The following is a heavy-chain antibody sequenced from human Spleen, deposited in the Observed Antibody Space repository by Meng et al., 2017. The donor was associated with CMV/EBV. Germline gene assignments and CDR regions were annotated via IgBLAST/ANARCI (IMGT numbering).Heavy chain of an antibody. D-gene: IGHD3-10*01. J-gene: IGHJ6*02. CDR2: ISHSGST. CDR1: GGSLRGYY. V-gene: IGHV4-34*01. CDR3: AYGSGITGDYYGMDV. Sequence: ESLKISCGVYGGSLRGYYWSWIRQPPGKGLEWIGEISHSGSTNYNPSLKSRVTISVDMSKNQFSLKLSSVTAADTAVYYCAYGSGITGDYYGMDVWGQGTTVTVSS.